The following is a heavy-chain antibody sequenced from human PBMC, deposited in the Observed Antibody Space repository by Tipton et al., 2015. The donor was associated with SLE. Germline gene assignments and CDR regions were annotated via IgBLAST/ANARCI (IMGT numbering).Heavy chain of an antibody. CDR1: GGSFSGYY. J-gene: IGHJ3*02. D-gene: IGHD3-10*01. Sequence: TLSLTCAVYGGSFSGYYWSWIRQPPGKGLEWIGEINHSGSTNYNPSLKSRVTISVDTSKNQSSLKLSSVTAADTAVYYCARDRGSGSYYKPDAFDIWGQGTMVTVSS. V-gene: IGHV4-34*01. CDR3: ARDRGSGSYYKPDAFDI. CDR2: INHSGST.